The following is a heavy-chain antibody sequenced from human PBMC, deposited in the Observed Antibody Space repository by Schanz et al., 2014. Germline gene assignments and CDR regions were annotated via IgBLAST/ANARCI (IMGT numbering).Heavy chain of an antibody. D-gene: IGHD3-10*01. J-gene: IGHJ3*02. V-gene: IGHV3-30*18. CDR2: VSSDGNND. CDR3: AKGRFGELSAFDI. Sequence: VQLVESGGGLVQPGGSLRLSCAASGFIFSTHAMHWVRQAPGKGLEWVALVSSDGNNDYYTDSVKGRFTISRDNSKNTLYLQMNSLRAEDTAVYYCAKGRFGELSAFDIWGQGTMVTVSS. CDR1: GFIFSTHA.